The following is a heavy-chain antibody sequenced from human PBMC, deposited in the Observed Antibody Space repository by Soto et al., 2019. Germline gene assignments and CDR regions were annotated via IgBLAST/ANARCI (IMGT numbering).Heavy chain of an antibody. V-gene: IGHV4-59*01. CDR3: ARDASVLGSIWFGLDP. CDR2: IYYSGST. J-gene: IGHJ5*02. CDR1: GDPINSYY. Sequence: SETLSLTCTVSGDPINSYYWNWIRQPPGKGLEWIGHIYYSGSTNYNPSLKSRVSISVDTSKNQFSLKLTSVTTADTAVYYCARDASVLGSIWFGLDPWGQGTLVTVSS. D-gene: IGHD3-10*01.